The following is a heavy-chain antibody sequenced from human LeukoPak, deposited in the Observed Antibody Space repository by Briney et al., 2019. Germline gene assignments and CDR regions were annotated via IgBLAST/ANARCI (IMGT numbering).Heavy chain of an antibody. CDR1: GFTVSTNY. CDR2: IYSGGRT. Sequence: GGSLRLSCAASGFTVSTNYMSWVRQAPGKGLEWVSNIYSGGRTYYADSVKGRFIISRDNSRDTVYLQMNSLGAEDTAVYYCARIMTTVTSDGFDIWGQGTMVTVSS. V-gene: IGHV3-66*01. D-gene: IGHD4-17*01. CDR3: ARIMTTVTSDGFDI. J-gene: IGHJ3*02.